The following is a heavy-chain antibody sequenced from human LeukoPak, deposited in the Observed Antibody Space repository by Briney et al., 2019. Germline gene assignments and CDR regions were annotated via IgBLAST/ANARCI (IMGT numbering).Heavy chain of an antibody. CDR3: ARQRYSGSYYGVQWDAFDI. J-gene: IGHJ3*02. D-gene: IGHD1-26*01. V-gene: IGHV4-39*01. CDR1: GGSISSSSYY. Sequence: SETLSLTCTVSGGSISSSSYYWGWIRQPPGTGLEWFGSIYYSGGTYYNPSLKSRVTISVDTSKNQFSLKLSSVTAADTAVFYCARQRYSGSYYGVQWDAFDIWGQGTMVTVSS. CDR2: IYYSGGT.